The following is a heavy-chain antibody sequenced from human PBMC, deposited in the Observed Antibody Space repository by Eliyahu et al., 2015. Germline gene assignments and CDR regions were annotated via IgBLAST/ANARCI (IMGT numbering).Heavy chain of an antibody. CDR3: AKPNSDCSNTNCCEAY. J-gene: IGHJ4*02. D-gene: IGHD2-2*01. CDR1: GXXFXGXA. V-gene: IGHV3-23*04. CDR2: ISDGGASS. Sequence: EVQLVESGGGLVXPGGSLRXSXAAXGXXFXGXAMNWVRQAPGKGLEWVSAISDGGASSYYADSVKGRFIISRDNSKNTLYLQMDSLRAEDTAVYYCAKPNSDCSNTNCCEAYWGQGTLVTVSS.